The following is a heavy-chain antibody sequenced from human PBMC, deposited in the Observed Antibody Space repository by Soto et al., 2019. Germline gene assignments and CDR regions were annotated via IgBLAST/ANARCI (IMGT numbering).Heavy chain of an antibody. D-gene: IGHD6-19*01. CDR1: GFTFSDYA. CDR2: VSHDGRNT. Sequence: VQLVESGGGVVQPGRSLRLSCAASGFTFSDYAMHWVRRAPGKGLEWVAVVSHDGRNTHYADSVKGRFTISRDSSKNTVSLEMTSLGAEDTAVYYCAKGGRQWLVTSDFNYWGQGALVTVSS. V-gene: IGHV3-30*18. CDR3: AKGGRQWLVTSDFNY. J-gene: IGHJ4*02.